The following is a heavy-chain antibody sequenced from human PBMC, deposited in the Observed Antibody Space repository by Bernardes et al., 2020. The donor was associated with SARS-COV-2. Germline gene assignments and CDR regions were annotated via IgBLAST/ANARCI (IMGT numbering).Heavy chain of an antibody. CDR2: TYYRSKWYS. J-gene: IGHJ4*02. D-gene: IGHD1-26*01. Sequence: SQTLSLTCAISGDSVSSNSATWNWIRQSPSRGLEWLGRTYYRSKWYSDYAVSVKSRLTINSDTSKNQFSLQLISVTPEDTALYYCARRLSLVGGFDYWGQETLVTVSS. CDR1: GDSVSSNSAT. CDR3: ARRLSLVGGFDY. V-gene: IGHV6-1*01.